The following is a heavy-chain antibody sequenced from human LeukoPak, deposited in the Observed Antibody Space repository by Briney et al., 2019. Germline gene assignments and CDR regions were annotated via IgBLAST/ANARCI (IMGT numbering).Heavy chain of an antibody. J-gene: IGHJ4*02. CDR1: GFTFSSYS. D-gene: IGHD3-10*01. Sequence: LRLSCAASGFTFSSYSMNWVRQAPGKGLEWIGYIYYSGTTYYNPSLMSRVTMSVDTSKNQFSLKVSFVTAADTAVYYCARVSTEKDEFMGPADYWGQGTLVTVSS. CDR3: ARVSTEKDEFMGPADY. V-gene: IGHV4-30-4*08. CDR2: IYYSGTT.